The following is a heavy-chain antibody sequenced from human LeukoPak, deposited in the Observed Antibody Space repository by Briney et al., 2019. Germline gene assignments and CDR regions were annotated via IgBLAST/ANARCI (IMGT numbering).Heavy chain of an antibody. V-gene: IGHV1-24*01. J-gene: IGHJ4*02. CDR1: GYTLTELS. Sequence: GASVKVSCKVSGYTLTELSMHWVRQAPGKGLEWMGGFDPEDGETIYAQKFQGRVTMTEDTSTDTAYMELSSLRSEDTAVYYCARSPESYYYDSSGYYNKRYFDYWGQGTLVTVSS. D-gene: IGHD3-22*01. CDR2: FDPEDGET. CDR3: ARSPESYYYDSSGYYNKRYFDY.